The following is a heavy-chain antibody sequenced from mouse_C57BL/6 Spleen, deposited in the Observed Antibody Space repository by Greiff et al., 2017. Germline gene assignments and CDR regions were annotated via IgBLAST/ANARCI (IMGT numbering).Heavy chain of an antibody. Sequence: VQLQQSGPELVKPGASVKISCKASGYAFSSSWMNWVKQRPGKGLEWIGRIYPGDGDTNYNGKFKGKAKLTADKSSSTAYMQLSSLTSEDSAVYFCARSGYYYGSSYWYFDVWGTGTTVTVSS. D-gene: IGHD1-1*01. CDR2: IYPGDGDT. CDR3: ARSGYYYGSSYWYFDV. J-gene: IGHJ1*03. CDR1: GYAFSSSW. V-gene: IGHV1-82*01.